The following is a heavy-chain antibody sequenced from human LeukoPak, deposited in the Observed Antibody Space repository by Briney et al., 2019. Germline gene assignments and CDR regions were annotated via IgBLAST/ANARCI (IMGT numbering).Heavy chain of an antibody. CDR1: GFTFSRYN. J-gene: IGHJ1*01. V-gene: IGHV3-21*03. Sequence: GGSLRLSCAASGFTFSRYNMSWGRQALGQGLEWVACISKSRNYIYYADSVKGRFTISRDDAKSSLYLQMNSLKSEDTAVYYCAHFGTAEYFQDWGQGTLVTVSS. CDR2: ISKSRNYI. CDR3: AHFGTAEYFQD. D-gene: IGHD3-10*01.